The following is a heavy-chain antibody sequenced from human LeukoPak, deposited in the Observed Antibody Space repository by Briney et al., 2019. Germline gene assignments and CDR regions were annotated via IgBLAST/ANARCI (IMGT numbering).Heavy chain of an antibody. Sequence: PGGSLRLSCAASGFTVSSNYMSWVRQAPGKGLEWVSSISSSSSYIYYADSVKGRFTISRDNAKNSLYLQMNSLRAEDTAVYYCARKMGTLGHAFGIWGQGTMVTVSS. J-gene: IGHJ3*02. CDR1: GFTVSSNY. V-gene: IGHV3-21*01. D-gene: IGHD7-27*01. CDR3: ARKMGTLGHAFGI. CDR2: ISSSSSYI.